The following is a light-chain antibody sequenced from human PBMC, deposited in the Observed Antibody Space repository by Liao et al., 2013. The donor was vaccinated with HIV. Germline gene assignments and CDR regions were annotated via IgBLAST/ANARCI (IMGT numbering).Light chain of an antibody. V-gene: IGLV3-1*01. Sequence: SFDLTQPPSVSVSPGQTASITCSGDKLGDEYVSWYQQKPGQSPVVVIYQDTKRPSGIPERFSGSNSGDTATLTISGTQAMDESDYYCQAWDSSTGVFGGGTQLTVL. J-gene: IGLJ3*02. CDR1: KLGDEY. CDR3: QAWDSSTGV. CDR2: QDT.